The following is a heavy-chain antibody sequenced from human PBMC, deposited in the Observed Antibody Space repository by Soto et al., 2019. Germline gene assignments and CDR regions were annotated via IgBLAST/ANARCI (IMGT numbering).Heavy chain of an antibody. D-gene: IGHD6-13*01. V-gene: IGHV3-23*01. CDR3: AKDLQIAAAGNWFDP. CDR2: ISGSGGST. J-gene: IGHJ5*02. CDR1: GFTFSSYA. Sequence: SGGSLRLSCAASGFTFSSYAMSWVRQAPGKGLEWVSAISGSGGSTYYADSVKGRFTISRDNSKNTLYLQMNSLRAEDTAVYYCAKDLQIAAAGNWFDPWGQGTLVTVSS.